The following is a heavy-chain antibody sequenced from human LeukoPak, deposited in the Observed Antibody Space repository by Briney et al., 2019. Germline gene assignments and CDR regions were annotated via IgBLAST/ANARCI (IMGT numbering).Heavy chain of an antibody. CDR2: IYYSGST. CDR3: ARVVGGGKLDGYYFDY. J-gene: IGHJ4*02. CDR1: GGSISSYY. D-gene: IGHD2-15*01. Sequence: TSSETLSLTCTVSGGSISSYYWSWIRQPPGKGLEWIGYIYYSGSTNYNPSLKSRVTISVDTSKNQFSLKLSSVTAADTAVYYCARVVGGGKLDGYYFDYWGQGTLVTVSS. V-gene: IGHV4-59*12.